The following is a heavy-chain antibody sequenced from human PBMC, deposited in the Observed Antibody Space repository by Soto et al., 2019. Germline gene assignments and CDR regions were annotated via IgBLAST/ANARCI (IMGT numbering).Heavy chain of an antibody. V-gene: IGHV3-74*01. J-gene: IGHJ4*01. CDR1: GFTFSSHW. CDR2: ISPDGSAT. Sequence: GGSLRLSCAASGFTFSSHWMHWVRQAPGKGPVWVSVISPDGSATGYADSVKGRFTTSRDNAKSTLYLQMNSLRADDTAVYYCVRDTCGMGDFWGLGILVTV. D-gene: IGHD1-20*01. CDR3: VRDTCGMGDF.